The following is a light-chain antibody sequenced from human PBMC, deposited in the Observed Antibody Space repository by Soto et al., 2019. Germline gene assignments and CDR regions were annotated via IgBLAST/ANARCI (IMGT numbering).Light chain of an antibody. J-gene: IGKJ4*01. CDR1: QSVSSSY. CDR2: GAS. Sequence: EIVLTQSPGTLSLSPGERATLSCRASQSVSSSYLAWYQQKPGQAPRLLIYGASSRATGIPDRFSGSGSGTDFTLTISRLEPEDFAVYYCQQYGSLQTFGGGTKVEIK. V-gene: IGKV3-20*01. CDR3: QQYGSLQT.